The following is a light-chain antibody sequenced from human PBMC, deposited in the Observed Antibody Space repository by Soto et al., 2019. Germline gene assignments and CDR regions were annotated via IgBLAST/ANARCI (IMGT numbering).Light chain of an antibody. CDR3: NSYAGSNNGV. J-gene: IGLJ3*02. Sequence: QSALTQPPSASGSPGQSVTISCTGTSSDVGGYNYVSWYQQHPGKAPKLMIYEVSKRPSGVPDRFSGSKSGNTASLTVSGXQAXDXADYYCNSYAGSNNGVFGGGTKLTVL. CDR2: EVS. V-gene: IGLV2-8*01. CDR1: SSDVGGYNY.